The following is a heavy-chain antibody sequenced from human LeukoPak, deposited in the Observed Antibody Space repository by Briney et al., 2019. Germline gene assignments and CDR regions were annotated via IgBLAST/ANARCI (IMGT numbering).Heavy chain of an antibody. CDR3: ARYYGGCFDY. CDR2: ISYDGSNK. J-gene: IGHJ4*02. V-gene: IGHV3-30-3*01. Sequence: RGSLRLSCAASGFTFSSYAMHWVRQAPGKGLEWVAVISYDGSNKYYADSVKGRFTISRDNSKNTLYLQMNSLRAEDTAVYYCARYYGGCFDYWGQGTLVTVSS. CDR1: GFTFSSYA. D-gene: IGHD4-23*01.